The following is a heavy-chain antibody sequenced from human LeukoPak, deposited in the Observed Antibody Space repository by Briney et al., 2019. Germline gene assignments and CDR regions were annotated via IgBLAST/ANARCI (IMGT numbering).Heavy chain of an antibody. V-gene: IGHV3-74*01. CDR2: MNSDGSTT. CDR3: VRALMGTSDH. D-gene: IGHD7-27*01. J-gene: IGHJ4*02. Sequence: GGSLRLSCAASGFTFSSYSFNWVRQGPGKGLVWVSRMNSDGSTTNYADSVKGRFTISRDNAKNTLYLQMNSLRAEDTAVYYCVRALMGTSDHWGQGSLVTVSS. CDR1: GFTFSSYS.